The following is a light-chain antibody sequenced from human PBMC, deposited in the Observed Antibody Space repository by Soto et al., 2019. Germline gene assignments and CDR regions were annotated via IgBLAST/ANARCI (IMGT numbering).Light chain of an antibody. J-gene: IGLJ3*02. Sequence: SYELTQPPSVSVAPGQTARITCGGNNIGSKSVHWYQQKPGQAPVLVVYDDSDRPSGIPDRFSGSNSGNTATLTISRVEAGDEADYYCQVWVSSSDHGVFGGGTKLTVL. CDR3: QVWVSSSDHGV. CDR1: NIGSKS. V-gene: IGLV3-21*02. CDR2: DDS.